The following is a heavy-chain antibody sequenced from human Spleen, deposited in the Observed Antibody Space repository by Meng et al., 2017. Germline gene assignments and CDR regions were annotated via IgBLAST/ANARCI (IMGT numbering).Heavy chain of an antibody. CDR3: ARLDLYGGNSPFDY. D-gene: IGHD4-23*01. V-gene: IGHV4-30-4*08. CDR1: GGPISSSGHY. CDR2: IYYSGST. J-gene: IGHJ4*02. Sequence: QLQLQESGPGLVKPSETLSLTCTVSGGPISSSGHYWGWIRQPPGKGLEWIGYIYYSGSTYCNPSLKSRVTISVDTSKNQFSLKLSSVTAADTAVYYCARLDLYGGNSPFDYWGQGTLVTVSS.